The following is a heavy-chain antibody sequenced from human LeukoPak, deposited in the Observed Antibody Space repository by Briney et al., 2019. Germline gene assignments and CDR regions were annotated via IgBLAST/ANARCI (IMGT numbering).Heavy chain of an antibody. V-gene: IGHV4-31*03. CDR1: GVSITSGGYY. J-gene: IGHJ4*02. CDR2: IHYSGST. Sequence: SETLSLTCTVSGVSITSGGYYWSWIRQHPGKGLELIGYIHYSGSTYYNPSLKSRVTISVDTSKNQFSLKLSSVTAADTAVYYCARGGYGDPFDYWGQGTLVTVSS. D-gene: IGHD4-17*01. CDR3: ARGGYGDPFDY.